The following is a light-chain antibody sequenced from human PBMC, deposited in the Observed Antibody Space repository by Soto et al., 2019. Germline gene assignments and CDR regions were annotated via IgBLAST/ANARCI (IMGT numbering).Light chain of an antibody. CDR3: QHYNTYPVA. Sequence: DIHMTQSPSTLSASVGDGVTITCRSSQTISSWLAWYQQKPGKAPKLLIYEASTLKSGVPSRFSGSGSGTEFTLTISSLQPDDFATYYCQHYNTYPVAFGPGTKVDIK. J-gene: IGKJ1*01. CDR2: EAS. V-gene: IGKV1-5*03. CDR1: QTISSW.